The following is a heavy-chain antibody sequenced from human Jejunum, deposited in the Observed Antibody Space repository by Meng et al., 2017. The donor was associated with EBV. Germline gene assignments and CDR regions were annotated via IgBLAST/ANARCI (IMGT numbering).Heavy chain of an antibody. CDR2: VIPIFATA. CDR1: GGTFSNYA. CDR3: ARSSGGVVADYFDY. J-gene: IGHJ4*02. Sequence: QVQLAQSGAEVKKPGSPVKVSCKASGGTFSNYAFSWVRQAPGQGLEWMGGVIPIFATANYAQRFQGRVTITADKSTSTAYMELRSLRSEDTAVYYCARSSGGVVADYFDYWGQGTLVTVSS. D-gene: IGHD3-16*02. V-gene: IGHV1-69*06.